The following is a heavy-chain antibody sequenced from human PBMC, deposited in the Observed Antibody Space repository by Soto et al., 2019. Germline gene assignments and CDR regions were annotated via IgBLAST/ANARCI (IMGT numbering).Heavy chain of an antibody. D-gene: IGHD3-9*01. J-gene: IGHJ4*02. CDR1: GFTFSNAW. Sequence: GGSLRLSCAASGFTFSNAWMSWVRQAPGKGLEWVGRIKSKTDGGTTDYAAPVKGRFTISRDDSKNTLYLQMNSLKTEDTAVYYCTSPSINYDILTDYFKYWGQGSLVTSPQ. CDR3: TSPSINYDILTDYFKY. CDR2: IKSKTDGGTT. V-gene: IGHV3-15*01.